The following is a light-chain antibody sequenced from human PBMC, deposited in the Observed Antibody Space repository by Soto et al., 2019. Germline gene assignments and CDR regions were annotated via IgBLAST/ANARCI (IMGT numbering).Light chain of an antibody. CDR3: ALYMGGGVWV. CDR2: STN. CDR1: SGSVSTVYY. J-gene: IGLJ3*02. V-gene: IGLV8-61*01. Sequence: QTVVTQEPSFSVSPGGTVTLTCALRSGSVSTVYYPSWYRQIPGQPPRALIYSTNARSSGVPDRFSGSILGNKAALTITGAQADDECDYYCALYMGGGVWVFGGGTKVTVL.